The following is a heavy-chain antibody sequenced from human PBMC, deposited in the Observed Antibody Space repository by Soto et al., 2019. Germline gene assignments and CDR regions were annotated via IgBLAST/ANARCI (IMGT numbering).Heavy chain of an antibody. CDR2: INAGNGNT. CDR1: GYTFTSYA. Sequence: GASVKVSCKASGYTFTSYAMHWVRQAPGQRLEWMGWINAGNGNTKYSQKFQGRVTITRDTSASTAYMELSSLRSEDTAVYYCARALAAAANNWFDPWGQGTLVTSPQ. V-gene: IGHV1-3*01. J-gene: IGHJ5*02. CDR3: ARALAAAANNWFDP. D-gene: IGHD6-13*01.